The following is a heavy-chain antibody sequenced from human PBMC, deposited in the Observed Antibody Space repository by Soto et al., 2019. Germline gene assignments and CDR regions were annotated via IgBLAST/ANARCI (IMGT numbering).Heavy chain of an antibody. Sequence: TLSLPFTVSGGSIRSGGYDCNFIRQHPGKGLEWIAYIYYTGTTYYNPSLKSRVSISIDRSNNQFSLMLSSVTAADTAVYYCARELILDSWGQGTLVTVSS. J-gene: IGHJ4*02. CDR1: GGSIRSGGYD. CDR3: ARELILDS. V-gene: IGHV4-31*03. D-gene: IGHD3-16*01. CDR2: IYYTGTT.